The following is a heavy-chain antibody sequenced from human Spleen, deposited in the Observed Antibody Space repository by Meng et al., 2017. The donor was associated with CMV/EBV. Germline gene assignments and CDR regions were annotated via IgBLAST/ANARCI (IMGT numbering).Heavy chain of an antibody. CDR3: ARVGGYCDSTSCYTTNWFDP. J-gene: IGHJ5*02. V-gene: IGHV5-51*01. Sequence: FTSYWIGWVRQMPGKGLEWMGIIYPGDSDTRYSPSFQGQVTISADKSITTAYLQWSSLKASDTAMYYCARVGGYCDSTSCYTTNWFDPWGQGTLVTVSS. CDR2: IYPGDSDT. D-gene: IGHD2-2*02. CDR1: FTSYW.